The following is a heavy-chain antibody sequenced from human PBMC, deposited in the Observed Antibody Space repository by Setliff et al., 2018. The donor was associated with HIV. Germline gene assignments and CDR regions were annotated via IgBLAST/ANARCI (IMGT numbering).Heavy chain of an antibody. D-gene: IGHD1-26*01. CDR1: GGSISSSSYY. J-gene: IGHJ3*02. V-gene: IGHV4-39*07. CDR2: IYYSGNT. Sequence: SETLSLTCTVSGGSISSSSYYWGWLRQPPGKGLEWIGSIYYSGNTYYNPSLKSRVTISVATSKNQFSLKLSSVTAADTAVYYCGRGARALGGDAFDIWGQGTMVTVSS. CDR3: GRGARALGGDAFDI.